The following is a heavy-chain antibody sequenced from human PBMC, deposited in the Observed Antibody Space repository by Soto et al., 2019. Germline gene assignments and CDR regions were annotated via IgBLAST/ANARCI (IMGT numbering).Heavy chain of an antibody. D-gene: IGHD3-3*01. CDR3: AKVFYDFWSGYEIYYYYMDV. CDR1: GFTFSSYA. V-gene: IGHV3-23*01. CDR2: ISGSGGST. J-gene: IGHJ6*03. Sequence: GGSLRLSCAASGFTFSSYAMSWVRQAPGKGLEWVSAISGSGGSTYYADSVKGRFTISRDNSKNTLYLQMNSLRAEDTAVDYCAKVFYDFWSGYEIYYYYMDVWGKGTTVTVSS.